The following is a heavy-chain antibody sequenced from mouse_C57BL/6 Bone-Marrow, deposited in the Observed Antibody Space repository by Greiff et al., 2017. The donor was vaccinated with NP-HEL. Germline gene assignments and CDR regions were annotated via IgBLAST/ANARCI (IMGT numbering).Heavy chain of an antibody. J-gene: IGHJ2*01. CDR3: AREGIYYYGSSDY. D-gene: IGHD1-1*01. CDR2: IYPGSGST. CDR1: GYTFTSYW. V-gene: IGHV1-55*01. Sequence: QVQLQQPGAELVKPGASVKMSCKASGYTFTSYWITWVKQRPGQGLEWIGDIYPGSGSTNYNEKFKSKATLTVDTSSSTAYMQLSSLTAEDSAVYYCAREGIYYYGSSDYWGQGTTLTVSS.